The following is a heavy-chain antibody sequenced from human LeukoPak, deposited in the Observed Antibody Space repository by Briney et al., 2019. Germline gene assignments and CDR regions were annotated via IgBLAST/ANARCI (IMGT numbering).Heavy chain of an antibody. CDR1: GGSISRYY. V-gene: IGHV4-4*07. J-gene: IGHJ4*02. D-gene: IGHD5-24*01. CDR2: IYTSGST. CDR3: ARVEMATRSFDY. Sequence: SETLSLTCTVSGGSISRYYWSWIRQPAGKGLEWIGRIYTSGSTNYNPSLKSRVTISVDTSKNQFSLKLSSVTAADTAVYYCARVEMATRSFDYWGQGTLVTVSS.